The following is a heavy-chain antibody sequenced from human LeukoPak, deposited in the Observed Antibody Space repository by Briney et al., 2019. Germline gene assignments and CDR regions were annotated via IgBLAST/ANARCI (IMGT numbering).Heavy chain of an antibody. Sequence: PGRSLRLSCAASGFTFSNYAMHWVRQAPGKGLEWVAVISYDGSNKYYADSVKGRFTISRDNSKNTLYLQMNSLRAEDTAVYYCARTGSSGNFDYWGQGTLVTVSS. CDR1: GFTFSNYA. CDR2: ISYDGSNK. D-gene: IGHD1-26*01. J-gene: IGHJ4*02. CDR3: ARTGSSGNFDY. V-gene: IGHV3-30-3*01.